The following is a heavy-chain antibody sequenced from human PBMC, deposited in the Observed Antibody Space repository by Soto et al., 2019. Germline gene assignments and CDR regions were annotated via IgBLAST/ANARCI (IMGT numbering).Heavy chain of an antibody. J-gene: IGHJ5*02. CDR1: GASIIGGGYY. D-gene: IGHD3-10*01. CDR3: ARDLFHYGPGFVA. V-gene: IGHV4-31*03. CDR2: MYYTGRT. Sequence: QVQLQESGPGLVRPSQTLSLTCTVSGASIIGGGYYWGWVRQHPGKGLEWIGYMYYTGRTYYNPSLERRRTISVDTSKNQFFLKLSSVTAADTAVYYCARDLFHYGPGFVAWGRGTLVTVSS.